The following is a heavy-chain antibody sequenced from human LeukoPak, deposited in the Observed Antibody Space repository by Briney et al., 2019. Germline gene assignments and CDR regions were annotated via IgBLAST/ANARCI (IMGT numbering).Heavy chain of an antibody. CDR2: ISSSSSYV. D-gene: IGHD3-9*01. Sequence: GGSLRLSCAASGFTFSIHSMNWVRQAPGKGLEWVSSISSSSSYVYYADSVKGRFTISRDNAKNSLYLQMNSLRAEDTAVYYCARGGRSTYFDWSPDYWGQGTLVTVSS. J-gene: IGHJ4*02. V-gene: IGHV3-21*01. CDR3: ARGGRSTYFDWSPDY. CDR1: GFTFSIHS.